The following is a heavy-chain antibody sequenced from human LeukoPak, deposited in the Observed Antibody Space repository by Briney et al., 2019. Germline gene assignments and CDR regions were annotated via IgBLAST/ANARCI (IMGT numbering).Heavy chain of an antibody. V-gene: IGHV4-4*07. CDR3: AREVAGTVGEKYVEGIDY. J-gene: IGHJ4*02. CDR2: IYTSGST. D-gene: IGHD6-19*01. Sequence: SETLSLTCTVSGVSISSYYWSWIRQPAGKGLEWIGRIYTSGSTNYSPSLKSRVTMSVDTSKNQFSLKLSSVTAADTAVYYCAREVAGTVGEKYVEGIDYWGQGTLVTVSS. CDR1: GVSISSYY.